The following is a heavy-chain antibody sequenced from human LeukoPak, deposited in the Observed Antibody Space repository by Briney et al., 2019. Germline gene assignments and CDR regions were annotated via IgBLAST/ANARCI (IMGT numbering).Heavy chain of an antibody. J-gene: IGHJ6*03. Sequence: ASVKVSCKASGYTFTNYAIHWVRQAPGQRFEWMGWINAANGHTKYSQEFQDRITITRDTFATTAYMELSNLRSEDMALYYCARGRGPPNSNRDFYYYDYMDVWGTGTTVTVSS. V-gene: IGHV1-3*03. CDR2: INAANGHT. D-gene: IGHD6-13*01. CDR1: GYTFTNYA. CDR3: ARGRGPPNSNRDFYYYDYMDV.